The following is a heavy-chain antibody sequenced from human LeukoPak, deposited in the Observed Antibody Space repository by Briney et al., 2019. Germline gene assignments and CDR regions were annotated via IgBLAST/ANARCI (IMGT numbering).Heavy chain of an antibody. CDR3: EVRIEGFDY. D-gene: IGHD3-3*02. V-gene: IGHV4-59*08. Sequence: SETLSLTCTVSGGSISSYYWSWIRQPPGKGLEWIGYIYYSGSTNYNPSLKSRVTISVDTSKNQFSLKLSSVTAADTAVYYCEVRIEGFDYRGQGTLVTVSS. CDR2: IYYSGST. J-gene: IGHJ4*02. CDR1: GGSISSYY.